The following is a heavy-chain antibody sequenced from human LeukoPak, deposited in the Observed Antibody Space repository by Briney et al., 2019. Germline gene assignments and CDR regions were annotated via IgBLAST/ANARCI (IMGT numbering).Heavy chain of an antibody. V-gene: IGHV3-21*01. CDR2: ISSSSSYI. J-gene: IGHJ4*02. Sequence: GGSLRLSYAASGFTFSSYSMNWVRQAPGKGLEWVSSISSSSSYIYYADSVKGRFTISRDNAKNSLYLQMNSLRAEDTAVYYCASRLRIAAAGSGNNYWGQGTLVTVSS. CDR3: ASRLRIAAAGSGNNY. D-gene: IGHD6-13*01. CDR1: GFTFSSYS.